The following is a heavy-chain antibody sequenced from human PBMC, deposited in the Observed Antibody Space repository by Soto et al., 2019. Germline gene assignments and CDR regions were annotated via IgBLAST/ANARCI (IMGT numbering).Heavy chain of an antibody. D-gene: IGHD2-2*02. CDR3: ARDYCLGTICYTGLGYYYMDF. V-gene: IGHV3-21*01. J-gene: IGHJ6*03. CDR1: GFTFSSYS. Sequence: GSLRLSCAASGFTFSSYSMNWVRQAPGKGLEWVSSISSSSSYIYYADSVKGRFTISRDNAKNSLYLQMNSLRAEDTAVYYCARDYCLGTICYTGLGYYYMDFWGKGTTVTVAS. CDR2: ISSSSSYI.